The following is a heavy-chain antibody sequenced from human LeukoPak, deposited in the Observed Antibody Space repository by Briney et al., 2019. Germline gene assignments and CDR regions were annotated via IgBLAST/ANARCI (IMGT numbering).Heavy chain of an antibody. D-gene: IGHD6-13*01. CDR3: ARDQYSSTWYRGAFDV. J-gene: IGHJ3*01. Sequence: GGSLRLSCAASGFTFTTSWMHWFRQAPGKGLVGVSRIESDGTSTTYADSVKGRFTISRDNAKNTLYLQMNSLRAEDTAVYYCARDQYSSTWYRGAFDVWGQGTMVSVSS. V-gene: IGHV3-74*01. CDR2: IESDGTST. CDR1: GFTFTTSW.